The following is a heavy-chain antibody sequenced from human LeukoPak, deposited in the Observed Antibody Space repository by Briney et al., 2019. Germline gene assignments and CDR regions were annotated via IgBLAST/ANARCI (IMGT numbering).Heavy chain of an antibody. CDR3: ARVGEVVPAASFDY. V-gene: IGHV1-18*01. CDR2: ISAYNGNT. J-gene: IGHJ4*02. CDR1: GYTFTSYG. Sequence: ASVNVSCKASGYTFTSYGISWVRQAPGQGLEWMGWISAYNGNTNYAQKLQGRVTLTTDTSTSTAYMELRSLRSDDTAVYYCARVGEVVPAASFDYWGQGTLVTVSS. D-gene: IGHD2-2*01.